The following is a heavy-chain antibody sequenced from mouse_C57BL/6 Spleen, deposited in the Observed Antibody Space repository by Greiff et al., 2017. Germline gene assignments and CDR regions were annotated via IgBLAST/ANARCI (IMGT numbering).Heavy chain of an antibody. V-gene: IGHV1-82*01. CDR2: IYPGDGDT. CDR3: ARDSNDGYYAMDY. D-gene: IGHD2-12*01. Sequence: QVQLKESGPELVKPGASVKLSCKASGYAFSSSWMNWVKQRPGKGLEWIGRIYPGDGDTNYNGKFKGKATMTADKSSSTAYMQLSSLTSEDSAVYFCARDSNDGYYAMDYWGKGTSVTVSS. J-gene: IGHJ4*01. CDR1: GYAFSSSW.